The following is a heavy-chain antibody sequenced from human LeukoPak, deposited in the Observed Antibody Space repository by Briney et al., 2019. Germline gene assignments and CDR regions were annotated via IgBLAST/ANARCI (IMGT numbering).Heavy chain of an antibody. D-gene: IGHD2-2*01. Sequence: SETLSLTCTVSGGSISSYYWSWIRQPPGKGLEWIGYIYYSGSTNYNPSLKSRVTISVDTSKNQFSLKLSSVTAADTAVYYCARVVPEAYYYYYGMDVWGQGTTVTVSS. V-gene: IGHV4-59*01. CDR2: IYYSGST. J-gene: IGHJ6*02. CDR1: GGSISSYY. CDR3: ARVVPEAYYYYYGMDV.